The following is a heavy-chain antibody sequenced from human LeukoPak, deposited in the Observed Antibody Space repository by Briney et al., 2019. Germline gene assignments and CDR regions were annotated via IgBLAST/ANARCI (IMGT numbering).Heavy chain of an antibody. CDR3: ARDRGGNYDFWSGYSEDYYMDV. V-gene: IGHV1-18*01. D-gene: IGHD3-3*01. J-gene: IGHJ6*03. CDR2: ISAYNGNT. CDR1: GYTFTSYG. Sequence: ASAKVSCKASGYTFTSYGISWVRQAPGQGLEWMGWISAYNGNTNYAQKLQGRVTMTTDTSTSTAYMELRSLRSDDTAVYYCARDRGGNYDFWSGYSEDYYMDVWGKGTTVTVSS.